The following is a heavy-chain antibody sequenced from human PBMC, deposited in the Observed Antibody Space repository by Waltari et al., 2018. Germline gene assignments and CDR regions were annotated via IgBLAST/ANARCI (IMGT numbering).Heavy chain of an antibody. CDR3: ARLPTKYYDSIGWGFFDQ. V-gene: IGHV4-59*08. CDR1: GDFPSDDH. J-gene: IGHJ4*02. D-gene: IGHD3-22*01. Sequence: HVQMLESGPGLVKPSETLSLTCTVSGDFPSDDHWTWIRQAPGKGLEWIAYLRNTGSTKCTPSLESRVTLSTVTSKKQFSLRLTSVTAADTAIYYCARLPTKYYDSIGWGFFDQWGQGILVTVSS. CDR2: LRNTGST.